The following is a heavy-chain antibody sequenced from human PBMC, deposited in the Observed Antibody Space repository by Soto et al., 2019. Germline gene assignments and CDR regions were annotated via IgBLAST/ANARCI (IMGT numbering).Heavy chain of an antibody. Sequence: PWGSLRLSCSASGFTFSMFSMHWVRQAPGKGLEYVSGISSSGDSTYYADSVKGRFTISRDNSKNTLYLQMSSLRAVDTAVYYCVHPRSTVQIPPTWGQGTLVTVSS. CDR1: GFTFSMFS. CDR3: VHPRSTVQIPPT. J-gene: IGHJ5*02. D-gene: IGHD4-17*01. CDR2: ISSSGDST. V-gene: IGHV3-64D*06.